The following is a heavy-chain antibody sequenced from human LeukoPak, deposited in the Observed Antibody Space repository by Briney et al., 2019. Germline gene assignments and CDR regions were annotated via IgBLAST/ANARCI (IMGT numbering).Heavy chain of an antibody. CDR1: GFTFSSYA. CDR2: ISSSGGST. V-gene: IGHV3-23*01. CDR3: AKDELAVEGVFDY. Sequence: PGGSLRLSCAASGFTFSSYAMSWVRQAPGKGLEWGSAISSSGGSTYYADSVKRRFTISRDNSKNTLYLRMRSIRAPATRTCNCAKDELAVEGVFDYWGQGTLVTVSS. J-gene: IGHJ4*02. D-gene: IGHD6-19*01.